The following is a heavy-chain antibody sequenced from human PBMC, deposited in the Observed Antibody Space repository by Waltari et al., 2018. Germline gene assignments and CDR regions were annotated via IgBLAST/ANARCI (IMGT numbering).Heavy chain of an antibody. Sequence: QVQLQESGPGLVKPSETLSLTCTVSGGSISSYYWSWIRQPAGKGLEWIGRIYTSGSTNYNPSLKSRVTMSVDTSKNQFSLKLSSVTAADTAVYYCARDQDIVVVPAVTYWYFDLWGRGTLVTVSS. V-gene: IGHV4-4*07. D-gene: IGHD2-2*01. CDR1: GGSISSYY. J-gene: IGHJ2*01. CDR2: IYTSGST. CDR3: ARDQDIVVVPAVTYWYFDL.